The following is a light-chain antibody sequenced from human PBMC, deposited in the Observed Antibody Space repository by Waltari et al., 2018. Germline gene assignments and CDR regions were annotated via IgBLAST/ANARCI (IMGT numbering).Light chain of an antibody. CDR3: SSYSGSNDYV. V-gene: IGLV2-8*01. CDR2: EVN. Sequence: QSALTQPPSASGSPGQSVTISCTGTSSYVGGYNYVSWYQQHPGKAPKLMIYEVNKRPSVVPDRFSGSKSGNAASLTVSGLQAEDEADYYCSSYSGSNDYVFGTGTEVTVL. J-gene: IGLJ1*01. CDR1: SSYVGGYNY.